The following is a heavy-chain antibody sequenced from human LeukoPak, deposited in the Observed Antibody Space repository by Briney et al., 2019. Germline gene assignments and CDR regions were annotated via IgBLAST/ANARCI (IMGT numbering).Heavy chain of an antibody. D-gene: IGHD2-21*02. CDR1: GFTFSSYN. J-gene: IGHJ5*02. CDR3: AKVSVVTALGWFDP. V-gene: IGHV3-23*01. CDR2: ISGSGGST. Sequence: GGSLRLSCAASGFTFSSYNMNWVRQAPGKGLEWVSAISGSGGSTYYADSVKGRFTISRDNSKNTLYLQMNSLRAEDTAVYYCAKVSVVTALGWFDPWGQGTLVTVSS.